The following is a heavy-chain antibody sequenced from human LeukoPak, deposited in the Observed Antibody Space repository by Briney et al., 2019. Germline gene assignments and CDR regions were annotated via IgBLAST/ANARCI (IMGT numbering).Heavy chain of an antibody. V-gene: IGHV3-74*01. CDR3: AKGRYSSSSSPFDY. D-gene: IGHD6-6*01. CDR1: GFTFSSYW. CDR2: INSDGSST. Sequence: GGSLRLSCAASGFTFSSYWMHWVRQAPGKGLVWVSRINSDGSSTNYADSVKGRFTISRDNAKNSLYLQMNSLRAEDTALYYCAKGRYSSSSSPFDYWGQGTLVTVSS. J-gene: IGHJ4*02.